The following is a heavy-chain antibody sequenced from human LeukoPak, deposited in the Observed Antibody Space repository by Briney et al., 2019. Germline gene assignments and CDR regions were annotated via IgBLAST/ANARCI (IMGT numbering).Heavy chain of an antibody. CDR3: ARGSNMIVVVDAFDI. J-gene: IGHJ3*02. Sequence: SETLSLTCTVSGGSISSYYWSWIRQPAGKGLEWIGRIYTSGSTKYNPSLKSRVTMSVDTSKNQFSLKLSSVTAADTAVYYCARGSNMIVVVDAFDIWGQGTMVTVSS. CDR1: GGSISSYY. CDR2: IYTSGST. V-gene: IGHV4-4*07. D-gene: IGHD3-22*01.